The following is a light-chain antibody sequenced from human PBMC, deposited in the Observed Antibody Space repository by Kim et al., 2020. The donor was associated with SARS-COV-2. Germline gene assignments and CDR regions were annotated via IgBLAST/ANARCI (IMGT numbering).Light chain of an antibody. CDR2: GEN. J-gene: IGLJ2*01. CDR3: NCRSNSGDPYVV. CDR1: SLRSFH. V-gene: IGLV3-19*01. Sequence: LGQTVRITCQADSLRSFHVTWYQQKTGQAPLLVISGENYRPSGIPDRFSGSSSGTTASLTITGAPTEDEADYYCNCRSNSGDPYVVFGGGTQLTVL.